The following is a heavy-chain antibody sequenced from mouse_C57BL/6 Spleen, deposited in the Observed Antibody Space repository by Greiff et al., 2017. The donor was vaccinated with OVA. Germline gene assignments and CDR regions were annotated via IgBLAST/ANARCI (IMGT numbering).Heavy chain of an antibody. J-gene: IGHJ3*01. CDR1: GYTFTDYE. D-gene: IGHD1-1*01. Sequence: VKLVESGAELVRPGASVTLSCKASGYTFTDYEMHWVKQTPVHGLEWIGAIDPETGGTAYDQTFKGKAILTADKSSSTAYMELRSLTSEDAAVYYCTRYGSSWGFAYWGQGTLVTVSA. CDR2: IDPETGGT. V-gene: IGHV1-15*01. CDR3: TRYGSSWGFAY.